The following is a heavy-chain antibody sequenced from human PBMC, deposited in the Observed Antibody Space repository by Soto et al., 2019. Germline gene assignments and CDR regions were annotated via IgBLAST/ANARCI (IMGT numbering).Heavy chain of an antibody. CDR2: IYGGGTT. CDR3: VQTTGWPGFDF. V-gene: IGHV3-53*01. Sequence: GGSLRLSCAASGCAVSSKYMTWVRQAPGKGLEWVSVIYGGGTTYYADSVKGRFTISRDTSKNTLYLQMNSLRAEDTAVYYCVQTTGWPGFDFWGQGTLVTVSS. CDR1: GCAVSSKY. J-gene: IGHJ4*02. D-gene: IGHD6-19*01.